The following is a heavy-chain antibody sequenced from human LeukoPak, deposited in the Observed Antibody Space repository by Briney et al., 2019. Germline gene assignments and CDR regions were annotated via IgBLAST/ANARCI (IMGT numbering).Heavy chain of an antibody. CDR2: IFPGDSDA. V-gene: IGHV5-51*01. D-gene: IGHD4-17*01. CDR3: ARPPNDYGDYKSHTFDV. J-gene: IGHJ3*01. CDR1: GYSFTSYW. Sequence: GESLKISCKGSGYSFTSYWIGWVRQMPGKGLEWMGIIFPGDSDARYSPSFQGQVTMSADKSINTAYLQWSSLKASDTAIYYCARPPNDYGDYKSHTFDVWGQGTMVTVSS.